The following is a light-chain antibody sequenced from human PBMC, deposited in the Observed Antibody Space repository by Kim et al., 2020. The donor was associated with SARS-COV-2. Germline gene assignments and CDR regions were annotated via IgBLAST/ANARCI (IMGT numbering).Light chain of an antibody. Sequence: SYELTQPPSVSVAPGKTARITCGGNNIGSKSVHWYQQKPGQAPVLVIYYDSDRPSGIPERFSGSNSGNTATLTISRVEAGDEADYYCQVWGSSSDLGVFG. CDR3: QVWGSSSDLGV. V-gene: IGLV3-21*04. CDR2: YDS. CDR1: NIGSKS. J-gene: IGLJ2*01.